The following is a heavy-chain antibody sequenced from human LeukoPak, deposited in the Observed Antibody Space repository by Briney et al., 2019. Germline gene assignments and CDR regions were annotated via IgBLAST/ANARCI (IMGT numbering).Heavy chain of an antibody. D-gene: IGHD5-12*01. CDR3: AKYSGYSLDY. Sequence: PGGSLRLSCTASGFTFNTYWMSWVRQAPGKGLEWVANIRQDGGEKYYADSVKGRFTISRDNSKNSVYLQMNSLRDDDTGIYYCAKYSGYSLDYWGQGTLVTVSP. CDR1: GFTFNTYW. V-gene: IGHV3-7*01. CDR2: IRQDGGEK. J-gene: IGHJ4*02.